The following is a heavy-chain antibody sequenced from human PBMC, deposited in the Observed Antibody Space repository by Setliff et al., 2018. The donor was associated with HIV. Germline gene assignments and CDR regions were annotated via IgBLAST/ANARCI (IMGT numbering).Heavy chain of an antibody. Sequence: SETLSLTCAVYDGSFSGYYWIWIRQPPGEGLEWIGEITHSGSTNYNPSLKSRATISVDTSKNQFSLKLTSVTAADTAVYYCARDDYHDSSGYEGASYWGRGTLVTVSS. V-gene: IGHV4-34*01. J-gene: IGHJ4*02. D-gene: IGHD3-22*01. CDR2: ITHSGST. CDR1: DGSFSGYY. CDR3: ARDDYHDSSGYEGASY.